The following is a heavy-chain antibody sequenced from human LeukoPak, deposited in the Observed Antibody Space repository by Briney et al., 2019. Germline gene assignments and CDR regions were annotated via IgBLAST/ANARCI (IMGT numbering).Heavy chain of an antibody. J-gene: IGHJ4*02. Sequence: ASVKVSCKASGYTFTSYAMNWVRQAPGQGLEWMGWINTNTGNPTYAQGFTGRFVFSLDTSVSTAYLQISSLKAEDTAVYYCARDLAWNSGSYYVYFDYWGQGTLVTVSS. V-gene: IGHV7-4-1*02. CDR1: GYTFTSYA. CDR2: INTNTGNP. CDR3: ARDLAWNSGSYYVYFDY. D-gene: IGHD1-26*01.